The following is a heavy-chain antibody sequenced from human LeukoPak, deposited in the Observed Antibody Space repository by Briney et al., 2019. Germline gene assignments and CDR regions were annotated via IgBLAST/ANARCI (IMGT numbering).Heavy chain of an antibody. CDR1: GGSISSGSYY. CDR2: IYTSGST. Sequence: SETLSLTCTVSGGSISSGSYYWSWIRQPAGKGLEWIGRIYTSGSTHYNPSLKSRVTISVDTSKNQFSLKLSSVTAADTAVYYCASLLAGYYLGSGEFDYWGQGTLVTVSS. D-gene: IGHD3-9*01. CDR3: ASLLAGYYLGSGEFDY. J-gene: IGHJ4*02. V-gene: IGHV4-61*02.